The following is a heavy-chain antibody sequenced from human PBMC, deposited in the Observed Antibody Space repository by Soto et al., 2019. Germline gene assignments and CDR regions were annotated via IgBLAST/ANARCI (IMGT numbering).Heavy chain of an antibody. CDR1: GYTFTSYA. Sequence: QVQRVQSGAEVKKPGASVKVSGKASGYTFTSYAISWVRQAPGQGLEWMGWISAYNGNTNYAQTLEGRVTMNTDTPASTAYMEMRSLRSDGTAVYYCARGAPPADYWGQGTLVTVSS. CDR2: ISAYNGNT. J-gene: IGHJ4*02. V-gene: IGHV1-18*01. CDR3: ARGAPPADY.